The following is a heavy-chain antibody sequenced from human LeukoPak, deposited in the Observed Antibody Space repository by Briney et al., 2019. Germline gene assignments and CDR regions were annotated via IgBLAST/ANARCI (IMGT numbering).Heavy chain of an antibody. V-gene: IGHV3-21*01. CDR2: ITSSSVYI. D-gene: IGHD5-24*01. Sequence: GGSLRLSCAASGFSFSGYSMHWVRQAPGKGLEWVSSITSSSVYIYYGESVRGRFTISRDNAKNSVYLQMSSLRAEDTAVYYCARVGGMATAHMDYWGQGTLVTVSS. J-gene: IGHJ4*02. CDR3: ARVGGMATAHMDY. CDR1: GFSFSGYS.